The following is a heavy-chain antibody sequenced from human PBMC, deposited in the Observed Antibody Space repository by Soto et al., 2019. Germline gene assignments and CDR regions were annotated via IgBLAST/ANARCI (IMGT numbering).Heavy chain of an antibody. D-gene: IGHD3-9*01. CDR1: GGSVSSGSYY. Sequence: SETLSLTCTVSGGSVSSGSYYWSWIRQPPGKGLEWIGCIYYRGNTYYNPSLKTRVTISLDKSKGQFSLKLNSVTAADSAVYFCARLEGLATISYYFDYWGQGTLVTVSS. CDR2: IYYRGNT. V-gene: IGHV4-39*01. CDR3: ARLEGLATISYYFDY. J-gene: IGHJ4*02.